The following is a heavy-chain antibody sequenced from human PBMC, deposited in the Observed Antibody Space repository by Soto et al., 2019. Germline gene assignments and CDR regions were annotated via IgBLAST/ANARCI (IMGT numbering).Heavy chain of an antibody. V-gene: IGHV1-18*01. CDR3: ARESPPADY. J-gene: IGHJ4*02. CDR2: ISAYNDNT. CDR1: GYTFNSYG. Sequence: QVQLVQSGAEVKKPGASVKVSCKASGYTFNSYGISWVRQAPGQGLEWMGWISAYNDNTNYAQNLQGRATMTTHTPTSTAYMELRSLRSDDTAVYSCARESPPADYWGQGTLVTVSS.